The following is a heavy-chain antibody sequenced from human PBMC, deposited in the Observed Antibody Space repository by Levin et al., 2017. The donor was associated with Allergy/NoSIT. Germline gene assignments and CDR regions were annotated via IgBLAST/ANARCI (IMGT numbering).Heavy chain of an antibody. CDR3: ASTASSFDYYGMDV. J-gene: IGHJ6*02. CDR1: GGTFSSYA. V-gene: IGHV1-69*01. D-gene: IGHD6-6*01. CDR2: IIPIFGTA. Sequence: KISCKASGGTFSSYAISWVRQAPGQGLEWMGGIIPIFGTANYAQKFQGRVTITADESTSTAYMELSSLRSEDTAVYYCASTASSFDYYGMDVWGQGTTVTVSS.